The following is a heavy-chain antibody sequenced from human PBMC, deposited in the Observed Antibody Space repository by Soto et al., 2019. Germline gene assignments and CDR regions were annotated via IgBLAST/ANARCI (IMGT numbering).Heavy chain of an antibody. Sequence: EVQVLESGGGLVQPGGSLRLSCAASGFTFSSYAMSWVRQAPGKGLEWVSASSGSSSRTYYADSVKGRFTISRDNSKNTLSLQMNSLRADDTAVYYCAKKFDSSSPSFDYWGQGTLVTVSS. CDR1: GFTFSSYA. V-gene: IGHV3-23*01. CDR3: AKKFDSSSPSFDY. CDR2: SSGSSSRT. D-gene: IGHD6-6*01. J-gene: IGHJ4*02.